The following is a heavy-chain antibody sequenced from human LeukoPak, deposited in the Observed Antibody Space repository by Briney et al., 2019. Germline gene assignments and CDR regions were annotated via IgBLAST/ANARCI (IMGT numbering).Heavy chain of an antibody. Sequence: PSETLSLTCTVSGGSISSYYWSWIRQPPGKGLEWIGYIYYSGSTNYNPSLKSRVTISVDTSKNQFSLKLSSVTAADTAVYYCARAYDNYDAFDIWGQGTMVTVSS. CDR3: ARAYDNYDAFDI. V-gene: IGHV4-59*08. J-gene: IGHJ3*02. D-gene: IGHD3-9*01. CDR2: IYYSGST. CDR1: GGSISSYY.